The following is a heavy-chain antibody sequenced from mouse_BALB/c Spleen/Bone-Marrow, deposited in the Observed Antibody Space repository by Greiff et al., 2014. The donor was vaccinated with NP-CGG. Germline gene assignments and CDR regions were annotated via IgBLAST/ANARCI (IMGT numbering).Heavy chain of an antibody. D-gene: IGHD4-1*01. J-gene: IGHJ2*01. CDR3: ARSWDY. Sequence: EVKLQESGPDLVKPGASVKISCKASGYSFTGYYMHWVKQSHVKSLEWIGRINPYNGATTYNQNFKDKASLTVDKSSSTAYMELHSLTSEDSAVYYCARSWDYWGQGTTLTVPS. CDR1: GYSFTGYY. CDR2: INPYNGAT. V-gene: IGHV1-31*01.